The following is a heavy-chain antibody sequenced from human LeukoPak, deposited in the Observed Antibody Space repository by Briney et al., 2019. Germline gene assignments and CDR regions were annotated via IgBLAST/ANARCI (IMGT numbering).Heavy chain of an antibody. CDR3: AKDLRGQQLVYYFDY. CDR1: GFSFSSYA. CDR2: ITGSGDNT. D-gene: IGHD6-13*01. J-gene: IGHJ4*02. Sequence: GGSLRLSCAASGFSFSSYAMSWVRQPPGKGLEWVSAITGSGDNTYYADSVKGRFTISRDNSKNTLDLQMNSLRAEDTAVYYCAKDLRGQQLVYYFDYWGQGTLVTVSS. V-gene: IGHV3-23*01.